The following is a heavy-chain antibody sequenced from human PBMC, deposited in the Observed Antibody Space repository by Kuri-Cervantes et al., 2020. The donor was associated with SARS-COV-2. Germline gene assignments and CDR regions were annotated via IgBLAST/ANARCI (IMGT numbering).Heavy chain of an antibody. D-gene: IGHD3-22*01. CDR2: IIPIFGTA. CDR1: GGTFSSYA. Sequence: SVKVSCKASGGTFSSYAISWVRQAPGQGLEWMGGIIPIFGTANYAQKFQGRVTITTDESTSTAFMELSSLRSGDTAVYYCALGYWGSGYPRYYYYMDVRGKGTTVTVSS. V-gene: IGHV1-69*05. J-gene: IGHJ6*03. CDR3: ALGYWGSGYPRYYYYMDV.